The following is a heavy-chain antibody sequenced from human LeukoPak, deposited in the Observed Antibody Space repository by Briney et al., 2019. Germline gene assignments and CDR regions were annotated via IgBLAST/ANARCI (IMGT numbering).Heavy chain of an antibody. CDR2: IWYDGSNK. D-gene: IGHD3-22*01. J-gene: IGHJ4*02. V-gene: IGHV3-33*01. Sequence: GSLRLSCAASGFTFSSYGMHWVRQAPGKGLEWVAVIWYDGSNKYYADSVKGRFSISRDNSKNTLYLQMNSLRAEDTAVYYCARDRPHYYDSSGYDHWGQGTLVTVSS. CDR1: GFTFSSYG. CDR3: ARDRPHYYDSSGYDH.